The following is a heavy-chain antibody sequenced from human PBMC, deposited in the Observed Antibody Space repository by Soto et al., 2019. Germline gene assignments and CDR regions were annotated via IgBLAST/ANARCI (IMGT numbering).Heavy chain of an antibody. CDR3: ASSFYGAGSYCLDY. CDR2: IYYSGST. J-gene: IGHJ4*02. V-gene: IGHV4-31*03. Sequence: QVQLQESGPGQVKASQTLSLTCTVSGVSMSSGGYYWSWIRQHPGKGLEWLGYIYYSGSTYYNPSLKSRVIISVDTSKNQFSLKLSSVTAADTAVYYCASSFYGAGSYCLDYWGQGTLVTVPS. D-gene: IGHD3-10*01. CDR1: GVSMSSGGYY.